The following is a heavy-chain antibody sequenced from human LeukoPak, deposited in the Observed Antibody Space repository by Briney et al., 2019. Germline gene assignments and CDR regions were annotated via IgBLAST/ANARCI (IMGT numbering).Heavy chain of an antibody. CDR1: GGSISSGSHY. V-gene: IGHV4-61*02. Sequence: PSQTLSLTCTVSGGSISSGSHYWSWIRQPAGKGLEWIGRIYTSGSTNYNPSLKSRVTISVDTSKNQFSLKLSSVTAADTAVYYCAREGIVVVLFDYWGQGTLVTVSS. J-gene: IGHJ4*02. CDR2: IYTSGST. D-gene: IGHD3-22*01. CDR3: AREGIVVVLFDY.